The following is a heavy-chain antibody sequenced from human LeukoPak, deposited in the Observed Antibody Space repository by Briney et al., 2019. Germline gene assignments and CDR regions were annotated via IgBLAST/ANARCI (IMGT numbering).Heavy chain of an antibody. D-gene: IGHD5-12*01. CDR3: WAIVTTIKLDF. J-gene: IGHJ4*02. Sequence: SETLSLTCTVSGGSISGSSYSWGWIRQPPGKGLEWIGSVSHSGSINYDPSLKNRVTISVDTSKNQFSLKLSSVTAADTAVYYCWAIVTTIKLDFWGQGTLVTVSS. V-gene: IGHV4-39*01. CDR1: GGSISGSSYS. CDR2: VSHSGSI.